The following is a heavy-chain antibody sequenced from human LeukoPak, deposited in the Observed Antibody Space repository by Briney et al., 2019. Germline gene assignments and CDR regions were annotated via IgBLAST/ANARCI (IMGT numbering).Heavy chain of an antibody. CDR2: INHSGST. CDR1: GGSFSGYY. J-gene: IGHJ4*02. D-gene: IGHD4-17*01. Sequence: PSETLSLTCAVYGGSFSGYYWSWIRQPPGKRLEWIGEINHSGSTNYNPSLKSRVTISVDTSKNQFSLKLSSVTAADTAVYYCARAPQRRRLPQAYYFDYWGQGTLVTVSS. V-gene: IGHV4-34*01. CDR3: ARAPQRRRLPQAYYFDY.